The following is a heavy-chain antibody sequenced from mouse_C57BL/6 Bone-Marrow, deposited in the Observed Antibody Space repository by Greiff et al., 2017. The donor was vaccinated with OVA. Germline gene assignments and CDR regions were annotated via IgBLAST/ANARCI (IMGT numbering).Heavy chain of an antibody. V-gene: IGHV1-54*01. D-gene: IGHD1-1*01. CDR2: INPGSGGT. Sequence: VKLQQSGAELVRPGTSVKVSCKASGYAFTNYLIEWVKQRPGQGLEWIGVINPGSGGTNYNEKFKGKATLTADKSSSTAYMQLSSLTSEDSAVYFGARPPFITTVTPGAMDYWGQGTSVTVSS. J-gene: IGHJ4*01. CDR3: ARPPFITTVTPGAMDY. CDR1: GYAFTNYL.